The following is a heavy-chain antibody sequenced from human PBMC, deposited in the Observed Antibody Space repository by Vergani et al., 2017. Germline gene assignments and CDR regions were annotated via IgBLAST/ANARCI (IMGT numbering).Heavy chain of an antibody. CDR2: INPNSGGT. D-gene: IGHD1-7*01. Sequence: QVQLVQSGAEVKKPGASVKVSCKASGYTFTGYYMHWVRQAPGQGLEWMGWINPNSGGTNYAQKFQGRVTMTRDTSISTAYMELSRLRSDDTAVYYCARDQGRTGTTGSWFDPWGQGTLVTVSS. CDR1: GYTFTGYY. V-gene: IGHV1-2*02. J-gene: IGHJ5*02. CDR3: ARDQGRTGTTGSWFDP.